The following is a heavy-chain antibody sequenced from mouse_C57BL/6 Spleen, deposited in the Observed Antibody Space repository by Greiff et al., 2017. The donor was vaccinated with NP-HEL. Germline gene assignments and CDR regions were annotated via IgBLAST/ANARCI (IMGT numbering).Heavy chain of an antibody. V-gene: IGHV14-4*01. Sequence: VHVKQSGAELVRPGASVKLSCTASGFNIKDDYMHWVKQRPEQGLEWIGWIDPENGDTEYASKFQGKATITADTSSNTAYLQLSSLTSEDTAVYYCTTDYGRFAYWGQGTLVTVSA. J-gene: IGHJ3*01. D-gene: IGHD1-2*01. CDR3: TTDYGRFAY. CDR2: IDPENGDT. CDR1: GFNIKDDY.